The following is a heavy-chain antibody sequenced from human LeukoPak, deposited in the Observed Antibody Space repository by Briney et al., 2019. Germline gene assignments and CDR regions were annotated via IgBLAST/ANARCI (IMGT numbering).Heavy chain of an antibody. CDR1: EFSLGAYA. J-gene: IGHJ4*02. Sequence: GGSLRLSCAASEFSLGAYAMNWVRQAPGKGQEWVSYISASSSATYYAESVKGRFTIYRDNGQNSLYLQMNSLRAEDTAVYYCTRGVGRRGGTFDYWGQGTLVTVSS. V-gene: IGHV3-48*01. CDR2: ISASSSAT. CDR3: TRGVGRRGGTFDY. D-gene: IGHD3-10*01.